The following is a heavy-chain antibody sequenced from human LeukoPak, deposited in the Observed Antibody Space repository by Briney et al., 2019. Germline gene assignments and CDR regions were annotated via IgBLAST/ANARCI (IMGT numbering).Heavy chain of an antibody. Sequence: GASVKVSCKASGYTFTSYYMHWVRQAPGQGLEWMGIINPSGGSTSYAQKFQGRVTMTRDTSTSTVYMELSSLRSEDTAVSYCARRRGTGWYDYWGQGTLVTVSS. D-gene: IGHD6-19*01. V-gene: IGHV1-46*01. J-gene: IGHJ4*02. CDR1: GYTFTSYY. CDR3: ARRRGTGWYDY. CDR2: INPSGGST.